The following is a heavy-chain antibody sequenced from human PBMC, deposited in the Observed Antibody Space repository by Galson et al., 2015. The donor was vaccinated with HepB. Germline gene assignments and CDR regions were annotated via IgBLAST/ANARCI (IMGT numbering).Heavy chain of an antibody. CDR3: ATGHSEYYFGAAGY. D-gene: IGHD3-10*01. Sequence: CAASGFTVSSNYMSWVRQAPGKGLEWVSVIYSGGSTYYADSVKGRFTISRDNSKNTLYLQMNSLRAEDTAVYYCATGHSEYYFGAAGYWGQGTLVTVSS. CDR2: IYSGGST. J-gene: IGHJ4*02. V-gene: IGHV3-53*01. CDR1: GFTVSSNY.